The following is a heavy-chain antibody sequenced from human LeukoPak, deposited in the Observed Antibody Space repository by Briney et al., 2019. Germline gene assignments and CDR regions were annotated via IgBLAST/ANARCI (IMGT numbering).Heavy chain of an antibody. CDR2: IGASGEST. J-gene: IGHJ3*01. CDR1: GFTFSVAA. CDR3: ANDIQLST. V-gene: IGHV3-23*01. Sequence: GGSLRLSCAASGFTFSVAAMTWVRQAPGKGLEWVSLIGASGESTYYADSMKGRFTISRDNSKNTLSLQMYSLRVEDTAMYFCANDIQLSTCGLGTMVTVSS. D-gene: IGHD5-24*01.